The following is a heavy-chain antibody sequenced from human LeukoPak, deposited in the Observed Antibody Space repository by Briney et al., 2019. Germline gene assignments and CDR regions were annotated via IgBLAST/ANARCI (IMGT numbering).Heavy chain of an antibody. D-gene: IGHD6-25*01. CDR2: ISAYNGNT. V-gene: IGHV1-18*01. Sequence: EASVKVSCKASGYTFTSYGISWVRQAPGQGLEWMGWISAYNGNTNYAQKLQGRVTMTTDTSTSTAYMELRSLRSDDTAVYYCARAGRFSGYPYYFDYSGQGTLVTVSS. J-gene: IGHJ4*02. CDR3: ARAGRFSGYPYYFDY. CDR1: GYTFTSYG.